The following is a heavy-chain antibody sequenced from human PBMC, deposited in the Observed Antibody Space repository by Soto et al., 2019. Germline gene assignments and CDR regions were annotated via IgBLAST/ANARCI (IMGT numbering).Heavy chain of an antibody. CDR3: ARTVQLAVAGIDAFDI. Sequence: QVQLVQSGAEVKKPGSSVKVSCKASGGTFSSYAISWVRQAPGQGLEWMGGIIPIFGTANYAQKFQGRVTITADKCTSAAYMELSSLRSEDTAVYYCARTVQLAVAGIDAFDIWGQGTMVAVSS. D-gene: IGHD6-19*01. CDR2: IIPIFGTA. V-gene: IGHV1-69*06. J-gene: IGHJ3*02. CDR1: GGTFSSYA.